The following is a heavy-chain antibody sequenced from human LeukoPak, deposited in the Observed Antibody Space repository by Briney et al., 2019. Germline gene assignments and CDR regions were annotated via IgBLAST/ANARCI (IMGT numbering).Heavy chain of an antibody. CDR1: GYTFTSYA. V-gene: IGHV7-4-1*02. J-gene: IGHJ5*02. CDR3: ARDDGDYAFNWFDP. Sequence: ASVKVSCKASGYTFTSYAMNWVRQAPGQGLEWMGWINTNTGNPTYAQGFTGRFVFSLDTSVSTAYLQISSLKAEDTAVYYCARDDGDYAFNWFDPWGQGTLLTVSS. CDR2: INTNTGNP. D-gene: IGHD4-17*01.